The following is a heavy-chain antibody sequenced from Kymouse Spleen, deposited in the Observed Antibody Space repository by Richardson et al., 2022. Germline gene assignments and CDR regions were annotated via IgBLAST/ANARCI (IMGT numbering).Heavy chain of an antibody. J-gene: IGHJ6*02. CDR2: ISGSGGST. CDR1: GFTFSSYA. Sequence: EVQLVESGGGLVQPGGSLRLSCAASGFTFSSYAMSWVRQAPGKGLEWVSAISGSGGSTYYADSVKGRFTISRDNSKNTLYLQMNSLRAEDTAVYYCAKDRSSIAAAGTYYYYYYGMDVWGQGTTVTVSS. D-gene: IGHD6-13*01. V-gene: IGHV3-23*04. CDR3: AKDRSSIAAAGTYYYYYYGMDV.